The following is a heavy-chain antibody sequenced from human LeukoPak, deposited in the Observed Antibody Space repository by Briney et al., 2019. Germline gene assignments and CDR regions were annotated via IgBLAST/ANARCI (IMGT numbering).Heavy chain of an antibody. CDR2: IYYSGST. Sequence: SETLSLICTVSGGSISSYYWSWIRQPPGKGLEWIGYIYYSGSTNYNPSLKSRVTIPVDTSKNQFSLKLSSVTAADTAVYYCARALYYDILTGSQDNYYYYYGMDVWGQGTTVTVSS. D-gene: IGHD3-9*01. CDR1: GGSISSYY. CDR3: ARALYYDILTGSQDNYYYYYGMDV. V-gene: IGHV4-59*01. J-gene: IGHJ6*02.